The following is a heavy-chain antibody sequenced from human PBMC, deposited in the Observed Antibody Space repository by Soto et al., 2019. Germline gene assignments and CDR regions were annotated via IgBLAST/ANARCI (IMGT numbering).Heavy chain of an antibody. CDR3: ARQHDLWNAYCFDN. CDR1: GFTFISYS. V-gene: IGHV1-3*01. CDR2: INVASGNT. Sequence: ASVKVSCKASGFTFISYSIQWVRQAPGQGLEWMGWINVASGNTKYSQRFQDRVTFTRDTSANTAYMDLRSLPSEDTAIYYCARQHDLWNAYCFDNWGQGTQVTVSS. D-gene: IGHD3-3*01. J-gene: IGHJ4*02.